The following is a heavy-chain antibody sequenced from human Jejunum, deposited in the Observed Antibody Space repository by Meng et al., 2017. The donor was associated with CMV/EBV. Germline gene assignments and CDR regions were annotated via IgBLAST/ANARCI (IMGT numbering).Heavy chain of an antibody. J-gene: IGHJ4*02. D-gene: IGHD1-26*01. V-gene: IGHV1-18*01. Sequence: QLVAFGGGGKEPGASMKVSCKPSGYTFTNYGITWVRQAPGQGLEWMGWISAYNGNTNYAQTLQGRVTMTTDTSTSTAYMELRSLRSDDTAVYYCARVEVGITSGDYWGQGTLVTVSS. CDR3: ARVEVGITSGDY. CDR1: GYTFTNYG. CDR2: ISAYNGNT.